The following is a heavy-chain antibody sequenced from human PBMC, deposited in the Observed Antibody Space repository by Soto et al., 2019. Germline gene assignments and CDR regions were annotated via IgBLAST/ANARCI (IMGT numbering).Heavy chain of an antibody. Sequence: EVQLLESGGGLVQPGGSLRLSCAASGFTFSSYAMSWVRQAPGKGLEWVSAISGSGGSTYYADSVKGRFTISRDNSKNTLCQQKNNLRTDDTAVYYCATKDYHPSRHPSGRSRYFDFWGQGTLVTVSS. V-gene: IGHV3-23*01. J-gene: IGHJ4*01. D-gene: IGHD3-3*01. CDR2: ISGSGGST. CDR3: ATKDYHPSRHPSGRSRYFDF. CDR1: GFTFSSYA.